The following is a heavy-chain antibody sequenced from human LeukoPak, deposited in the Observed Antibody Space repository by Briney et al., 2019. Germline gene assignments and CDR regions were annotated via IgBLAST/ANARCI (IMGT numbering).Heavy chain of an antibody. D-gene: IGHD1-26*01. V-gene: IGHV3-23*01. CDR1: GFTFSSCA. Sequence: GGSLRLSCAASGFTFSSCAMSWVRQAPGKGLEWVSAISGSGGSTYYADSVKGRFTISRDNSKNTLYLQMNSLRAEDTAVYYCAKGDSGSYYKDPYYFDYWGQGTLVTVSS. J-gene: IGHJ4*02. CDR3: AKGDSGSYYKDPYYFDY. CDR2: ISGSGGST.